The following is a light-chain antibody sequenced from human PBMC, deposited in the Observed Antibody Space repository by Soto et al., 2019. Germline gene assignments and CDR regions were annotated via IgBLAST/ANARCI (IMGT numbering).Light chain of an antibody. CDR3: MDGKHWPRT. Sequence: DVVMTQSPPALPVTLGQPASISCRSSQGLVHADVTTYLNWFQQMPGQSPRRLVYKVSHRDSGVPDRFSGSGSGADFSLTFSSVEAEDVGVYSCMDGKHWPRTFGQGTKVDI. CDR1: QGLVHADVTTY. V-gene: IGKV2-30*02. J-gene: IGKJ1*01. CDR2: KVS.